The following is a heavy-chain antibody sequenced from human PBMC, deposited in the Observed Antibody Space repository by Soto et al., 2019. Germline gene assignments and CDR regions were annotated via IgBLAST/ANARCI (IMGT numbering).Heavy chain of an antibody. CDR1: GGTFSSYA. CDR3: ARKTVDIGMDV. D-gene: IGHD5-12*01. CDR2: IIPIFGTA. J-gene: IGHJ6*02. Sequence: AASVKVSCKASGGTFSSYAISWVRQAPGQGLEWMGGIIPIFGTANYAQKFQGRVTITADKSTSTAYMELSSLRSEDTAVYYCARKTVDIGMDVWGQGTTVTVSS. V-gene: IGHV1-69*06.